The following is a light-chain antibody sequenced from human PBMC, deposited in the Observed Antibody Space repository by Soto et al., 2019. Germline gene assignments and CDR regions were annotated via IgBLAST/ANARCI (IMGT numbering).Light chain of an antibody. V-gene: IGKV3-11*01. CDR2: DAS. J-gene: IGKJ1*01. CDR1: QSVSSY. CDR3: QQRSNWPPPT. Sequence: EIVLTQSPATLSLSPGERATLSCRASQSVSSYLAWYQQKPGQAPRLLIYDASSRATGIPARFSGSGSGTDFTLTISRLEPEDFAVYFCQQRSNWPPPTFGQGTKVDIK.